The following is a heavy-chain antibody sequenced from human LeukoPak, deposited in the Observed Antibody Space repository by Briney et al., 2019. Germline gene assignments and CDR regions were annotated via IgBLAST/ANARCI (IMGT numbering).Heavy chain of an antibody. CDR3: ARDSSGYYEFDY. J-gene: IGHJ4*02. Sequence: GGSLRLSCAASGFTFSSYEMNWVRQAPGKGLEWVSYISSSGSTIYYADSVKGRFTISRDNAKNSLYLQMNSLRAEDTAVYYCARDSSGYYEFDYWGQGTLVTVSS. CDR2: ISSSGSTI. V-gene: IGHV3-48*03. CDR1: GFTFSSYE. D-gene: IGHD3-22*01.